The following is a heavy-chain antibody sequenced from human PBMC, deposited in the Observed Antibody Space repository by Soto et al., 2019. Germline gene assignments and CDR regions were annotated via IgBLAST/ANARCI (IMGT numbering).Heavy chain of an antibody. CDR2: IYYSGTT. CDR1: GSSISPYY. CDR3: ARVGGYYGDYPNFDY. D-gene: IGHD4-17*01. Sequence: SETLSLTCIVSGSSISPYYRSWIRQPPGKGLEWVGNIYYSGTTKYNPSLKSRVTMSVDVSKNHCSLKVSFVTAADTAVYFCARVGGYYGDYPNFDYWGQGALVTVSS. V-gene: IGHV4-59*01. J-gene: IGHJ4*02.